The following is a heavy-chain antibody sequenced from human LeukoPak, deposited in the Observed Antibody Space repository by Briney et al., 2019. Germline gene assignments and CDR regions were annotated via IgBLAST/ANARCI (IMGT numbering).Heavy chain of an antibody. V-gene: IGHV4-34*01. CDR2: INHSGST. CDR3: ARVGYSYVINDWPRTGLGAYPTKYYYHMDV. Sequence: SETLSLTCAVYGGSFSGYYWSWIRQPPGKGLEWIGEINHSGSTNYNPSLKSRATISGDTSKNQFSLKLSSVTAADTAVYFCARVGYSYVINDWPRTGLGAYPTKYYYHMDVWGKGTTVTVSS. D-gene: IGHD5-18*01. J-gene: IGHJ6*03. CDR1: GGSFSGYY.